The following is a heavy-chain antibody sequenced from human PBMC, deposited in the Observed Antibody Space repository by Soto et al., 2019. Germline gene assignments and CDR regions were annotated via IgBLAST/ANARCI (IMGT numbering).Heavy chain of an antibody. CDR3: ARGGVSTRTFDY. CDR2: IYPSDSDT. Sequence: GESLKISCKGSGYNFAGYWIAWVRQMPGKGLELMGIIYPSDSDTRYRPSFQGQVTISTDKSISSAYLQWSSLRASDTAMYYCARGGVSTRTFDYWGQGTPVTVSS. V-gene: IGHV5-51*01. J-gene: IGHJ4*02. D-gene: IGHD3-3*01. CDR1: GYNFAGYW.